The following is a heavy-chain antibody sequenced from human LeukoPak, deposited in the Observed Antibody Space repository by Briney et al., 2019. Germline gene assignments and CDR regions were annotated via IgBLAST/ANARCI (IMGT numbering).Heavy chain of an antibody. CDR1: GYNFPNYW. D-gene: IGHD4-23*01. J-gene: IGHJ4*02. CDR2: IYPGDSDT. Sequence: GESLKISCQGSGYNFPNYWIGWVRQMPGKGLEWMGIIYPGDSDTKYSPSFQGQVTISADKSISTAYLQWSNLKASDTAIYYCARPRGNSNYFDYWGQGTLVTVSS. V-gene: IGHV5-51*01. CDR3: ARPRGNSNYFDY.